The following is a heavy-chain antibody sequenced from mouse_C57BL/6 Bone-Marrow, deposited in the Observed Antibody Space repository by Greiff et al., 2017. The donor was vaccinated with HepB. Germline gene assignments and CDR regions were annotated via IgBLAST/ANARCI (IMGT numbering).Heavy chain of an antibody. Sequence: EVQRVESGPGLVKPSQSLSLTCSVTGYSITSGYYWNWIRQFPGNKLEWMGYISYDGSNNYNPSLKNRISITRDTSKNQFFLKLNSVTTEDTATYYCARRRLGRAMDYWGQGTSVTVSS. CDR2: ISYDGSN. CDR3: ARRRLGRAMDY. J-gene: IGHJ4*01. V-gene: IGHV3-6*01. CDR1: GYSITSGYY. D-gene: IGHD4-1*01.